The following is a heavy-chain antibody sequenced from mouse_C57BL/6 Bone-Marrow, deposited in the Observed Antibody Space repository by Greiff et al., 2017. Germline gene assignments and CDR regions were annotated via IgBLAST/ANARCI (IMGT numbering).Heavy chain of an antibody. CDR2: ISSGSSTI. Sequence: EVQLVESGGGLVKPGGSLKLSCAASGFTFSDSGMHWVRQAPEKGLEWVAYISSGSSTIYYADTVKGRFTISRDNAKNTLFLQMTSLRSEDTAMYYCAITTVVATDAMDYWGQGTSVTVSS. D-gene: IGHD1-1*01. V-gene: IGHV5-17*01. CDR3: AITTVVATDAMDY. CDR1: GFTFSDSG. J-gene: IGHJ4*01.